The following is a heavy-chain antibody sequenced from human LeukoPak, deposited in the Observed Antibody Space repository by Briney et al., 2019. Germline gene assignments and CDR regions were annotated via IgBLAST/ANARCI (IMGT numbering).Heavy chain of an antibody. Sequence: QAGGSLRLSCAASGFTFSSYAMHWVRQAPGKGLEWVAVISYDGSNKYYADSVKGRFTISRDNSKNTLYLQMNSLRAEDTAVYYCARDLYSSSFFDYWGQGTLVTVSS. J-gene: IGHJ4*02. CDR1: GFTFSSYA. D-gene: IGHD6-6*01. V-gene: IGHV3-30-3*01. CDR3: ARDLYSSSFFDY. CDR2: ISYDGSNK.